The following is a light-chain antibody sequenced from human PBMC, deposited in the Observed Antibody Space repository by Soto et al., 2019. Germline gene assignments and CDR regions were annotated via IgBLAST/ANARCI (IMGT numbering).Light chain of an antibody. J-gene: IGKJ5*01. CDR3: KQLNSYSIT. CDR2: AAS. CDR1: QGISSY. V-gene: IGKV1-9*01. Sequence: DIQLTQSPSFLSASVGDRVTITCRASQGISSYLAWYQQKPWKAPKLLIYAASTLQSGVPSRFSGSGSGTEFTLTISSLQPEDFATYYCKQLNSYSITFGQGTRLEIK.